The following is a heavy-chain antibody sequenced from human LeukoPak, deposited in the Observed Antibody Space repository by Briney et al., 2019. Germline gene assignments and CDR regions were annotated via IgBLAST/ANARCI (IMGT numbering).Heavy chain of an antibody. Sequence: GGSLRLSCAASGFTFSSYWMSWVRQAPGKGLEWVANIKQDGGEQSHVDSVKGRFTISRNNAKHSLFLQMNRLRAEDTAVYYCASVWWSGYFRFDYWGQGTLVTVYS. J-gene: IGHJ4*02. V-gene: IGHV3-7*01. CDR3: ASVWWSGYFRFDY. D-gene: IGHD3-3*01. CDR1: GFTFSSYW. CDR2: IKQDGGEQ.